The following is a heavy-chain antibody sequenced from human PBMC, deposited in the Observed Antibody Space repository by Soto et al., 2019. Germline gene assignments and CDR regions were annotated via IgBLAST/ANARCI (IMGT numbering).Heavy chain of an antibody. CDR2: INQDGSEE. CDR1: GFTFSVFS. V-gene: IGHV3-7*01. J-gene: IGHJ4*02. Sequence: EVQLVESGGGLVQPGGSLRLSCAASGFTFSVFSMSWVRQTPGKGLEWVASINQDGSEEDYVGSVRGRFTISRDNAKTSLYLQLNNLRAADTALYFCVTGSRSSAFWGQGTLVTVSS. D-gene: IGHD6-6*01. CDR3: VTGSRSSAF.